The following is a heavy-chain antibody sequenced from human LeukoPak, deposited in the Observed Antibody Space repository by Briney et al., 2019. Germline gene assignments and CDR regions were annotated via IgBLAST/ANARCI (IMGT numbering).Heavy chain of an antibody. Sequence: GGSLRLSCAASGYIFSSYSVNWVRQAPGKGLEWVAYISVTGRTMYYADSVKGRFTISRDNSKNTLYLQVNSLRAEDTAVYYCAKTPTRDRLRRGPLEAFDIWGQGTMVTVSS. CDR2: ISVTGRTM. J-gene: IGHJ3*02. CDR3: AKTPTRDRLRRGPLEAFDI. D-gene: IGHD4-17*01. V-gene: IGHV3-48*01. CDR1: GYIFSSYS.